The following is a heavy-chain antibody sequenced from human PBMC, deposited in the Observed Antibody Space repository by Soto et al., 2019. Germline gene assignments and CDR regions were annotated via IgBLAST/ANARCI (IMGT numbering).Heavy chain of an antibody. V-gene: IGHV3-23*01. CDR2: ISGIGSTT. J-gene: IGHJ5*02. D-gene: IGHD3-16*01. CDR1: GFTFSSYA. Sequence: EVQLLESGGALVQPGGSLRLSCAASGFTFSSYAMNWVRQAPGKGLEWVSGISGIGSTTYYADSVRGRFTISRDNSKNTLYVQMNSLRAEDTAVYYCARGAGPGGSRPWGQGTLVTVSS. CDR3: ARGAGPGGSRP.